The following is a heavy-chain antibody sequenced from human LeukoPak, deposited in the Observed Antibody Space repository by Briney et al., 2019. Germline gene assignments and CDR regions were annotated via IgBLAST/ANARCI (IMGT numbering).Heavy chain of an antibody. J-gene: IGHJ6*03. CDR3: AREDCSGTSCYTETYYYYMDV. Sequence: GGSLRLSCAASGFTSSSYSMNWVRQAPGKGLEWVSSISSSSSYIYYADSVKGRFTISRDNAKNSLYLQMNSLRAEDTAVYYCAREDCSGTSCYTETYYYYMDVWGKGTTVTVSS. V-gene: IGHV3-21*01. CDR1: GFTSSSYS. D-gene: IGHD2-2*02. CDR2: ISSSSSYI.